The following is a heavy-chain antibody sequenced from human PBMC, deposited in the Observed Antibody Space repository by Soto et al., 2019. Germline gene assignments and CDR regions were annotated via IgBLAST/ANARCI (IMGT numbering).Heavy chain of an antibody. J-gene: IGHJ4*02. Sequence: GASVTVSCQAAGYSFTSYGISWVRQAPGQGLEWMGWISAYNGNTNYAQKLQGRVTMTTDTSTSTAYMELRSLRSDDTAVYYCARVYSGSSPDFDYWGQGTLVTVSS. CDR2: ISAYNGNT. CDR3: ARVYSGSSPDFDY. D-gene: IGHD1-26*01. V-gene: IGHV1-18*01. CDR1: GYSFTSYG.